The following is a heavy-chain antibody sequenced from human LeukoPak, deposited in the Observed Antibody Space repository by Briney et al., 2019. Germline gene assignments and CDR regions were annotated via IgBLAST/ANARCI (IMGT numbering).Heavy chain of an antibody. CDR1: GFTFSSYA. CDR2: ISGSGGST. CDR3: AKDAITFGGVIDYYFDY. J-gene: IGHJ4*02. D-gene: IGHD3-16*02. Sequence: GGSLRLSCAASGFTFSSYAMSWVRQAPGKGLEWVSAISGSGGSTYYADSVKGRFTISRDNSKNTLYLQMNSLRAEDTAVYYCAKDAITFGGVIDYYFDYWGQGTLVTVSS. V-gene: IGHV3-23*01.